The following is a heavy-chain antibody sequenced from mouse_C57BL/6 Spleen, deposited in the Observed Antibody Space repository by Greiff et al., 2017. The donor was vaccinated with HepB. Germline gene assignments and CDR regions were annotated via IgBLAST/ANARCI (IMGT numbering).Heavy chain of an antibody. CDR1: GYTFTSYW. J-gene: IGHJ3*01. Sequence: QVQLQQPGAELVKPGASVKLSCQASGYTFTSYWMHWVKQRPGQGLEWIGMIHPNSGSTNYNEKFKSKATLTVDKSSSTAYMQLSSLTSEDSAVYYCARGVYDGYLAWFAYWGQGTLVTVSA. CDR2: IHPNSGST. D-gene: IGHD2-3*01. CDR3: ARGVYDGYLAWFAY. V-gene: IGHV1-64*01.